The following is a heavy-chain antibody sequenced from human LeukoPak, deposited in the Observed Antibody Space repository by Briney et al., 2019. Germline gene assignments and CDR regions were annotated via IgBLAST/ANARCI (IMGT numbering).Heavy chain of an antibody. D-gene: IGHD4-11*01. V-gene: IGHV1-2*02. Sequence: GASVKVSCKASGYTFTDYYMHWARQAPGQGLEWMGWINPKSGGTIYAQKFQGRVTMTRDTSINTAYMELSRLRSDDTAVYYCARGTVGYFDYWGQGTLVTVSS. CDR1: GYTFTDYY. J-gene: IGHJ4*02. CDR2: INPKSGGT. CDR3: ARGTVGYFDY.